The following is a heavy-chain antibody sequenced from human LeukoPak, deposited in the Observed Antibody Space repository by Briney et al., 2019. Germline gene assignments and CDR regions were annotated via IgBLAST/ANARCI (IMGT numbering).Heavy chain of an antibody. J-gene: IGHJ4*02. CDR3: ARASPYFDY. V-gene: IGHV1-18*04. CDR1: GYTFTSYY. Sequence: GASVTVSCKASGYTFTSYYMHWVRQAPGQGLEWMGWISAYNGNTNYAQKLQGRVTMTTDTSTSTAYMELRSLRSDDTAVYYCARASPYFDYWGQGTLVTVSS. CDR2: ISAYNGNT. D-gene: IGHD2-2*01.